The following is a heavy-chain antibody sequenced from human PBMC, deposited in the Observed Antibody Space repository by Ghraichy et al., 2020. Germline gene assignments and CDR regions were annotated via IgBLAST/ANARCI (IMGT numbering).Heavy chain of an antibody. CDR3: ARQMYSSGWPIFDY. V-gene: IGHV4-59*08. CDR1: GGSISSYY. CDR2: IYYSGST. Sequence: SETLSLTCTVSGGSISSYYWSWIRQPPGKGLEWIGYIYYSGSTSYNPSLKSRVTISVDTSKNQLSLKLSSVTAADTAVYYCARQMYSSGWPIFDYWGQGTLVTVSS. D-gene: IGHD6-19*01. J-gene: IGHJ4*02.